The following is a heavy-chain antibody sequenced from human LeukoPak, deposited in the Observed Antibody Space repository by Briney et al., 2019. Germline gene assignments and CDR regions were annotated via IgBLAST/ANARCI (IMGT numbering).Heavy chain of an antibody. CDR3: ARVVRGSSGYRYYFDY. V-gene: IGHV7-4-1*02. J-gene: IGHJ4*02. CDR2: INTNTGNP. Sequence: ASVKVSCKASGYTFTNYAMNWVRQAPGQGLEWMGWINTNTGNPTYAQGSTGRFVFSLDTSVSTAYLQISGLKAEDTAVYYCARVVRGSSGYRYYFDYWGQGTLVTVSS. D-gene: IGHD3-22*01. CDR1: GYTFTNYA.